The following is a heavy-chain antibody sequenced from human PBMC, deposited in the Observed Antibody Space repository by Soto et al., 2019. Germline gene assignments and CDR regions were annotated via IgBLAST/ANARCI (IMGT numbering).Heavy chain of an antibody. CDR2: INHSGST. V-gene: IGHV4-34*01. CDR1: GGSFSGYY. Sequence: SETLSLTCAVYGGSFSGYYWSWIRQPPGKGLEWIGEINHSGSTNYNPSLKSRVTISVDTSKNQFSLKLSSVTAADTAVYYCARGVLHYWGQGTLVTVSS. J-gene: IGHJ4*02. CDR3: ARGVLHY. D-gene: IGHD2-15*01.